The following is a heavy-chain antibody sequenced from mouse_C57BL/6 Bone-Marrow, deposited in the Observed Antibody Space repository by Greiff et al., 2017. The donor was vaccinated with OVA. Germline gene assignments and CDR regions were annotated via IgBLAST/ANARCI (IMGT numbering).Heavy chain of an antibody. Sequence: DVQLVESGGGLVQPGGSLKLSCAASGFTFSDYYMYWVRQTPEKRLEWVAYISNGGGSTYYPDTVKGRFTISRDNAKNTLYLQMSRLKSEDTAMYYCARESVDSSGYVPFAYWGQGTLVTVSA. CDR2: ISNGGGST. D-gene: IGHD3-2*02. V-gene: IGHV5-12*01. CDR1: GFTFSDYY. J-gene: IGHJ3*01. CDR3: ARESVDSSGYVPFAY.